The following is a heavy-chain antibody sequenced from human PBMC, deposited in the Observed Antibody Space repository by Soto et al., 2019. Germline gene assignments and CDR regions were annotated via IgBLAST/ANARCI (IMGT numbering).Heavy chain of an antibody. CDR3: ARDYGRSIYYYGMDV. J-gene: IGHJ6*02. CDR1: GVSVSSDSYY. D-gene: IGHD1-26*01. Sequence: SETLSLTCTVSGVSVSSDSYYWSWIRQPPGKGLEWIGYIYYNGSTNYNPSLKSRVTISVDTSKNQFSLKLSSVTAADTAVYYCARDYGRSIYYYGMDVWGQGTTVTVSS. V-gene: IGHV4-61*01. CDR2: IYYNGST.